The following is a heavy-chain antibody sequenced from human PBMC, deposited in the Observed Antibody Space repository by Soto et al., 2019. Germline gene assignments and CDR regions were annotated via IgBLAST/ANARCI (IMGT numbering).Heavy chain of an antibody. D-gene: IGHD6-13*01. CDR1: GYTFTSFG. CDR3: ASNIGLAVVGPGYYNWFDP. J-gene: IGHJ5*02. CDR2: ISAYNGNT. V-gene: IGHV1-18*04. Sequence: QVQLVQSGAEVKKPGASVKVSCKASGYTFTSFGISWVRQAPGQGLEWLGWISAYNGNTNYAQKLQGRVTITTDTTTSTAYMELRSLRSDDTAVYYCASNIGLAVVGPGYYNWFDPWGQGTLVTVSS.